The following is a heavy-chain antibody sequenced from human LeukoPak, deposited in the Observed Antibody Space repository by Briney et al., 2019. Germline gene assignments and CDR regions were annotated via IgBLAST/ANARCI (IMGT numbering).Heavy chain of an antibody. CDR1: GYTFTGYY. CDR2: IDPNSGGT. V-gene: IGHV1-2*04. CDR3: ARDSRRGDYASKPPQLDY. J-gene: IGHJ4*02. Sequence: ASVKVSCKASGYTFTGYYMHWVRQAPGQGLEWMGWIDPNSGGTNYAQKFQGWVTMTRDTSISTAYMELSRLRSDDTAVYYCARDSRRGDYASKPPQLDYWGQGTLVTVSS. D-gene: IGHD4-17*01.